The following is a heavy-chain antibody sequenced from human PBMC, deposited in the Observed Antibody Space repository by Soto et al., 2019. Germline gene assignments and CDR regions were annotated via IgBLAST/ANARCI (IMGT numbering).Heavy chain of an antibody. CDR1: GYAFSDYG. CDR3: ARGFIPENY. J-gene: IGHJ4*01. D-gene: IGHD2-2*01. Sequence: QLVQSEGEVKKPGASVKVSCKTSGYAFSDYGVSWVRRAPGQGLEWMGWVNTYNGNTKYEKKFQGRVSFSTDAPTRTVFLELTNLELDDAAVYYCARGFIPENYWGQGTRVTVSS. V-gene: IGHV1-18*01. CDR2: VNTYNGNT.